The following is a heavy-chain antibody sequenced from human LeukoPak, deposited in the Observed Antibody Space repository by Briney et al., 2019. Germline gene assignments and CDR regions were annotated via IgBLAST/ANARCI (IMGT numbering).Heavy chain of an antibody. CDR3: AGHARGSFLVY. V-gene: IGHV3-11*01. D-gene: IGHD6-6*01. CDR2: ISSTSPSAI. Sequence: PGGSLRLSCAASAFSFSDYYMSWIRQAPGKGLEWVSLISSTSPSAISYGDSVKGRFTTSRDNGRNSLFLQMNSLRAEDTATYYCAGHARGSFLVYWGQGILVTVST. CDR1: AFSFSDYY. J-gene: IGHJ4*02.